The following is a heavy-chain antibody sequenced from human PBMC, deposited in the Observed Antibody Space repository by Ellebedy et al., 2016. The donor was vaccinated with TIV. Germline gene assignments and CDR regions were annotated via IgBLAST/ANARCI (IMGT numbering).Heavy chain of an antibody. CDR1: GFTVSSNY. D-gene: IGHD3-10*01. V-gene: IGHV3-66*01. CDR3: ARADGSGSYYRPSSAFDI. Sequence: GESLKISCAASGFTVSSNYMSWVRQAPGKGLEWVSVIYSGGSTYYADSVKGRFTISRDNSKNTLYLQMNSLRAEDTAVYYCARADGSGSYYRPSSAFDIWGQGTMVTVSS. CDR2: IYSGGST. J-gene: IGHJ3*02.